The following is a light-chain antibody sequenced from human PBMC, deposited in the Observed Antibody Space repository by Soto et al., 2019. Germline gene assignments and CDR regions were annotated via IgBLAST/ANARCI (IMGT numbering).Light chain of an antibody. CDR3: QQYNSYPFT. J-gene: IGKJ3*01. CDR2: KAS. Sequence: DIQMTQSPSTLSASVGDRVTITCRASQSISIWLAWYQQKPGKAPKVLIYKASSLESGVPSRFSGNGSGTEFTLTISSLQPDDFATYYCQQYNSYPFTFGPGTKVDIK. CDR1: QSISIW. V-gene: IGKV1-5*03.